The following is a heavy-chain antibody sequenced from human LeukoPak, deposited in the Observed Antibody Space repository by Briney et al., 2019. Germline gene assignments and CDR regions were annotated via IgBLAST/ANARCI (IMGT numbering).Heavy chain of an antibody. J-gene: IGHJ4*02. V-gene: IGHV3-48*03. CDR3: ARVYGGKGYFDY. D-gene: IGHD4-23*01. Sequence: GGSLRLSCVASGSTFSSYEMNWVRQAPGKGLEWVSYISSSGSIIYYADSVKGRFTISRDNAKNSLYLQLNSLRAEDTAVYYCARVYGGKGYFDYWGQGTLVTVSS. CDR2: ISSSGSII. CDR1: GSTFSSYE.